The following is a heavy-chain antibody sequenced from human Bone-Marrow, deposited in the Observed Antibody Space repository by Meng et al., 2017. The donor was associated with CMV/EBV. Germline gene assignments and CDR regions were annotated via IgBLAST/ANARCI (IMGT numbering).Heavy chain of an antibody. CDR2: IYYSGST. J-gene: IGHJ6*02. V-gene: IGHV4-39*07. Sequence: SETLSLTCTVSGGSISSSNYYWGWIRQPPGKGLEWIGTIYYSGSTYYNPSLKSRVTISVDTSKNQFSLKLSSVTAADTAVYYCARALIWFGASYGMDVWGQGTTVTVSS. CDR1: GGSISSSNYY. CDR3: ARALIWFGASYGMDV. D-gene: IGHD3-10*01.